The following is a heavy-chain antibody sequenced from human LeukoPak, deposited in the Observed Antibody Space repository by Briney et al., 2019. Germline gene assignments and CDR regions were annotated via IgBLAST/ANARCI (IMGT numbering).Heavy chain of an antibody. J-gene: IGHJ4*02. CDR2: INPNSGGT. V-gene: IGHV1-2*06. CDR1: GYTFTGYY. D-gene: IGHD3-3*01. Sequence: ASVKVSCKASGYTFTGYYMHWVRQAPGQGLEWMGRINPNSGGTNYAQKFQGRVTMTRDTSISTAYMELSRLRSDDTAVYYCGRAPKDYDLLSGYCIDYWGQGTLVTVSS. CDR3: GRAPKDYDLLSGYCIDY.